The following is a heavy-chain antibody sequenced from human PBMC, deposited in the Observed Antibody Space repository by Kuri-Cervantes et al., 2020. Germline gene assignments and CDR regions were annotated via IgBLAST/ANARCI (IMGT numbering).Heavy chain of an antibody. CDR2: IYPGDSDT. CDR3: ARRYYDILTGYRFDY. J-gene: IGHJ4*02. CDR1: GYSFTSYW. D-gene: IGHD3-9*01. Sequence: KVSCKGSGYSFTSYWIGWVRQMPGKGLEWMGIIYPGDSDTRYSPSFQGQVTISADKSISTAYLQWSSLKASDTAMYYCARRYYDILTGYRFDYWGQGTRVTGSS. V-gene: IGHV5-51*01.